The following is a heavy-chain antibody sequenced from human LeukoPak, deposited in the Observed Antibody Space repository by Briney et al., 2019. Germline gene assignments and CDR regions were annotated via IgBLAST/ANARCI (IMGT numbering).Heavy chain of an antibody. D-gene: IGHD4-17*01. CDR1: GFTFSSYS. Sequence: GGSLRLSCAASGFTFSSYSMNWVRQAPGKGPEWVSSISSSTSHIHYADSVKGRFTISRDTAKNLLFLQMNSLRAEDTAVYYCARDRADDGFDYWGQGTLVTVSS. J-gene: IGHJ4*02. CDR2: ISSSTSHI. CDR3: ARDRADDGFDY. V-gene: IGHV3-21*01.